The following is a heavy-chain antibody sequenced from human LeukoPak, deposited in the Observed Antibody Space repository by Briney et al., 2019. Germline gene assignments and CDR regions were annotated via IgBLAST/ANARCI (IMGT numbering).Heavy chain of an antibody. CDR1: GGSISSSSYY. CDR2: IYYSGST. J-gene: IGHJ4*02. Sequence: ASETLSLTCTVSGGSISSSSYYWGWIRQPPGKGLEWIGSIYYSGSTYYNPSLKSRVTISVDTSKNQFSLKLSSVTAADTAVYCCARQVLPDYFDYWGQGTLVTVSS. D-gene: IGHD1-14*01. CDR3: ARQVLPDYFDY. V-gene: IGHV4-39*01.